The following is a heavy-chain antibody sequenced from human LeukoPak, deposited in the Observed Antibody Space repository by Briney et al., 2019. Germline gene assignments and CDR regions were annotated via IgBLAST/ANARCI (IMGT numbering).Heavy chain of an antibody. CDR3: ARGRSGPPVLAYYYDSSGYYRVPFDY. D-gene: IGHD3-22*01. Sequence: SETLSLTCAVYGGSFSGYYWSWIRQPPGKGLEWIGEINHSGSTNYNSSLKSRVTISVDTSKNQFSLKLSSVTAADTAVYYCARGRSGPPVLAYYYDSSGYYRVPFDYWGQGTLVTVSS. V-gene: IGHV4-34*01. CDR1: GGSFSGYY. J-gene: IGHJ4*02. CDR2: INHSGST.